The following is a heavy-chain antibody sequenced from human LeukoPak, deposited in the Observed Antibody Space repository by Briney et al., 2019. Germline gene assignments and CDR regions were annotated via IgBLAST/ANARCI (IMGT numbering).Heavy chain of an antibody. CDR1: GFTFSSYA. Sequence: GGSLRLSCAASGFTFSSYAMSWVRQAPGKGLEWVSAISGSGGSTYYADSVKGRFTISRDNSKNTLYLQMNSLRAEDTAVYYSAKGSYDSSGYYYFDYWGQGTLVIVSS. J-gene: IGHJ4*02. CDR3: AKGSYDSSGYYYFDY. D-gene: IGHD3-22*01. V-gene: IGHV3-23*01. CDR2: ISGSGGST.